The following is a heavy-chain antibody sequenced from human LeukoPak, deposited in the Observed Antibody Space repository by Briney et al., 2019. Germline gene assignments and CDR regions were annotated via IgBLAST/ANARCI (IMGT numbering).Heavy chain of an antibody. CDR1: GFTFSSYW. CDR2: IKQDGSEK. Sequence: AGGSLRLSCAASGFTFSSYWMSWVRQAPGKGLEWVANIKQDGSEKYYVDSVKGRFTISRDNAKNSLYLQMNSLRAEDTAVYYCARDREPFRIVGATTPDYWGQGTLVTVSS. CDR3: ARDREPFRIVGATTPDY. V-gene: IGHV3-7*01. J-gene: IGHJ4*02. D-gene: IGHD1-26*01.